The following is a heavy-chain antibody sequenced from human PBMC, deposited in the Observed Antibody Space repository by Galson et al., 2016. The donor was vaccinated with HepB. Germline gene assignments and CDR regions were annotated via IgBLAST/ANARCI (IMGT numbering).Heavy chain of an antibody. CDR3: AREVGYCTSTSCEGHMDV. CDR1: GFTFGRYA. D-gene: IGHD2-2*01. V-gene: IGHV3-33*01. Sequence: SLRLSCAASGFTFGRYAMHWVRQAPGKGLEWVAVIWYDGSNKYYADSVKGRLTISRDNSKNTLYLQMNSLRAEDTAVYYCAREVGYCTSTSCEGHMDVWGKGTTVTVSS. J-gene: IGHJ6*03. CDR2: IWYDGSNK.